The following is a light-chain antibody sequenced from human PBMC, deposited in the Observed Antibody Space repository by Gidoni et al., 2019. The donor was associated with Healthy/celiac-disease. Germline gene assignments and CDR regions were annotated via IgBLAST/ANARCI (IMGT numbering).Light chain of an antibody. CDR3: QQLNSYLGT. CDR2: AAS. CDR1: QGISSY. V-gene: IGKV1-9*01. Sequence: IQLSQSPSFLFASVGDRVTITCRGSQGISSYLAWYQQKPGKAPKLLIYAASTLQSGVPSRFSGSGSGTEFTLTISSLQPEDFATYYCQQLNSYLGTFXQXTKVEIK. J-gene: IGKJ1*01.